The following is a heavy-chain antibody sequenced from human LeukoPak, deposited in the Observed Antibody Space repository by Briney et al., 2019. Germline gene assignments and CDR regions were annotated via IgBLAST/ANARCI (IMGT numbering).Heavy chain of an antibody. CDR3: AELGITMIGGV. V-gene: IGHV3-48*03. CDR2: ISSSGSTI. CDR1: GFILSTSE. D-gene: IGHD3-10*02. J-gene: IGHJ6*04. Sequence: PGGSLRLSCVASGFILSTSEMSWVRQAPGKGLEWVSYISSSGSTIYYADSVKGRFTISRDNAKNSLYLQMNSLRAEDTAVYYCAELGITMIGGVWGKGTTVTISS.